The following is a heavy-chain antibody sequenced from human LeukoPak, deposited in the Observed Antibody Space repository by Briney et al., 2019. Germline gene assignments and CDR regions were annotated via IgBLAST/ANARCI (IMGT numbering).Heavy chain of an antibody. V-gene: IGHV4-34*01. Sequence: PSETLSLTCAVYGGSFSGYYWSWIRQPPGKGLEWIGEINHSGSTNYNPSLKSQVTISVDTSKNQFSLKLSSVTAADTAVYYCARGFFLRVHRPVDYWGQGTLVTVSS. CDR1: GGSFSGYY. D-gene: IGHD3-3*01. CDR2: INHSGST. J-gene: IGHJ4*02. CDR3: ARGFFLRVHRPVDY.